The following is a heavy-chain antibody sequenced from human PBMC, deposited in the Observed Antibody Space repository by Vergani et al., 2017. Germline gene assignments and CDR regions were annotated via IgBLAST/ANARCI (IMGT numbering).Heavy chain of an antibody. D-gene: IGHD2-21*02. CDR3: TRDAVTIWEHIVVVTAPPVYYYYYYGMDV. Sequence: QVQLVQSGAEVKKPGASVKVSCKASGYTFTSYGISWVRQAPGQGLEWMGWISAYNGNTNYAQKLQGRVTMTTDTSTSTAYMELRSLRSDDTAVYYCTRDAVTIWEHIVVVTAPPVYYYYYYGMDVWGQGP. J-gene: IGHJ6*02. CDR2: ISAYNGNT. V-gene: IGHV1-18*01. CDR1: GYTFTSYG.